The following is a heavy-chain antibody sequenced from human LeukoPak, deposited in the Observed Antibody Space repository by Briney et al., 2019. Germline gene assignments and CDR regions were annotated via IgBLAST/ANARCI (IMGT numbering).Heavy chain of an antibody. Sequence: GGSLRLSCAASGFTFSSYGINWVRQAPGKGLEWVSAISGSGDSTYYADSVKGRFTIARDNSKNTLYLQRNSLRAEDTAVYYCAKDGLVWFGELNWGQGTLVTVSS. CDR3: AKDGLVWFGELN. CDR1: GFTFSSYG. D-gene: IGHD3-10*01. V-gene: IGHV3-23*01. CDR2: ISGSGDST. J-gene: IGHJ4*02.